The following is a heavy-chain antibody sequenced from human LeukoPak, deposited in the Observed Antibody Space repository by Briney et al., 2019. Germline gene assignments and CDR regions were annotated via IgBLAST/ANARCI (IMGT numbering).Heavy chain of an antibody. V-gene: IGHV4-34*01. CDR3: ARGRAYCSSTSCHRFDY. CDR1: GGSISSYY. J-gene: IGHJ4*02. CDR2: INHSGST. Sequence: SETLSLTCTVSGGSISSYYWSWIRQPPGKGLEWIGEINHSGSTNYNPSLKSRVTISVDTSKNQFSLKLSSVTAADTAVYYCARGRAYCSSTSCHRFDYWGQGTLVTVSS. D-gene: IGHD2-2*01.